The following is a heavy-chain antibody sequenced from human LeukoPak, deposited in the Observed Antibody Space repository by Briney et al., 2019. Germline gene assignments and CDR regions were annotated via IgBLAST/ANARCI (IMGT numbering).Heavy chain of an antibody. CDR3: ARATSKGPWPVKHYWYFDL. V-gene: IGHV4-61*02. CDR2: IYTSGST. Sequence: SETLSLTCTVSGGSISSGSYYWSWIRQPAGKGLEWIGRIYTSGSTNYNPSLKSRVTISVDTSKNQFSLKLSSVTAADTAVYYCARATSKGPWPVKHYWYFDLWGRGTLVTVSS. CDR1: GGSISSGSYY. D-gene: IGHD6-19*01. J-gene: IGHJ2*01.